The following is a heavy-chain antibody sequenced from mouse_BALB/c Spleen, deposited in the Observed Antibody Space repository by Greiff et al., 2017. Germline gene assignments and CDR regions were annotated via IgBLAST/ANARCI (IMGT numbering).Heavy chain of an antibody. J-gene: IGHJ1*01. Sequence: EVQGVESGGGLVQPGGSLKLSCAASGFTFSSYTMSWVRQTPEKRLEWVAYISNGGGSTYYPDTVKGRFTISRDNAKNTLYLQMSSLKSEDTAMYYCARHEKGYYGSSPYWYFDVWGAGTTVTVSS. CDR3: ARHEKGYYGSSPYWYFDV. D-gene: IGHD1-1*01. CDR2: ISNGGGST. CDR1: GFTFSSYT. V-gene: IGHV5-12-2*01.